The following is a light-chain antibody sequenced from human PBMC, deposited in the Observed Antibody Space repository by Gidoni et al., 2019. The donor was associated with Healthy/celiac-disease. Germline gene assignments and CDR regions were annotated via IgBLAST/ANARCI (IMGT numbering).Light chain of an antibody. CDR1: QSVTSS. CDR3: QQRYDWPLT. Sequence: EIVLTQSPATLSLSPGERATLSCRASQSVTSSLDWYQLKPGQAPRLLIYDASNRATGIPARFSGSGSGADFTLTISTLEPEDFAVYYCQQRYDWPLTFGGXTKVEIK. CDR2: DAS. J-gene: IGKJ4*01. V-gene: IGKV3-11*01.